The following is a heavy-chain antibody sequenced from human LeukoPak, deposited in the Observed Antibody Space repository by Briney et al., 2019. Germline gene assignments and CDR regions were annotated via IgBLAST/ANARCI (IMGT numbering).Heavy chain of an antibody. CDR1: TFTSYY. V-gene: IGHV1-46*01. CDR2: INPSGGST. CDR3: ARQRLGELSLSR. Sequence: TFTSYYMHWVRQAPGQGLEWMGIINPSGGSTSYAQKFQGRVTMTRDTSTSTVYMELSSLRSEDTAVYYCARQRLGELSLSRWGQGTLVTVSS. D-gene: IGHD3-16*02. J-gene: IGHJ4*02.